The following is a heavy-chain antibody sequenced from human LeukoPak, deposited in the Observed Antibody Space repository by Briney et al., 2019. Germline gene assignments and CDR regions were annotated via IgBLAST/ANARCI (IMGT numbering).Heavy chain of an antibody. CDR3: ARAHWQQLVREPFQRFDY. CDR1: GYTFTGYY. D-gene: IGHD6-13*01. J-gene: IGHJ4*02. V-gene: IGHV1-2*02. Sequence: GASVKVSCKASGYTFTGYYMHWVRQAPGQGLEWMGWINPNSGGTNNAQKFQGRVTMTRDTSISTAYMELSRLRSDDTAVYYCARAHWQQLVREPFQRFDYWGQGTLVTVSS. CDR2: INPNSGGT.